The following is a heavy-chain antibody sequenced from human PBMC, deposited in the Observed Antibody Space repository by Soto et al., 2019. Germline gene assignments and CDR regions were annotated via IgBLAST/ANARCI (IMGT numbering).Heavy chain of an antibody. J-gene: IGHJ4*02. CDR1: GFSLSTRGVG. D-gene: IGHD5-18*01. CDR3: AHRPRGYSYHFDY. Sequence: QITLKESGPTLVKPTQTLTLTCTFSGFSLSTRGVGVGWIRQPPGKALEWLALIYWDDDEGYSPSLKSRLTITKDTSKHQVVLTMTNIDPVDTATYYCAHRPRGYSYHFDYWGQGTLVTVSS. V-gene: IGHV2-5*02. CDR2: IYWDDDE.